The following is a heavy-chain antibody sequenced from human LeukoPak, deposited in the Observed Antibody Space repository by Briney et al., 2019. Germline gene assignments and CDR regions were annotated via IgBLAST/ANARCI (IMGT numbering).Heavy chain of an antibody. J-gene: IGHJ3*02. CDR1: GFSFSNYV. CDR2: IMPNGETR. V-gene: IGHV3-64*01. Sequence: GGSLRLSCAASGFSFSNYVMQWVRQAPGKGLEYVSAIMPNGETRGYANSMKGRFTISRDNSKNTLYLQMGSLRAEDMAIYHCARDRDGGFAFDIWGQGTLVTVSS. D-gene: IGHD2-15*01. CDR3: ARDRDGGFAFDI.